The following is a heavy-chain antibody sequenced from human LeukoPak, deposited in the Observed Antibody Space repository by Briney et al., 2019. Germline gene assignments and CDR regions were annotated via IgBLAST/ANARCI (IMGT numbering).Heavy chain of an antibody. J-gene: IGHJ6*02. Sequence: ASVKVSCKVSGYTLTELSMHWVRQAPGKGLEWMGGFDPEDGETIYAQKFQGRVTMTEDTSTDTAYMELSSLRSEDTAVYYCATDQDPKKYGSGSYYYYYYYGMDVWGQGTTVTVSS. V-gene: IGHV1-24*01. D-gene: IGHD3-10*01. CDR2: FDPEDGET. CDR1: GYTLTELS. CDR3: ATDQDPKKYGSGSYYYYYYYGMDV.